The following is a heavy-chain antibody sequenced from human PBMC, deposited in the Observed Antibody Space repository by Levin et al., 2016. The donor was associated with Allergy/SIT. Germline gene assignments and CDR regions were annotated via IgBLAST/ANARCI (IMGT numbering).Heavy chain of an antibody. D-gene: IGHD2-15*01. Sequence: SETLSLTCTVSGGSISSGSYYWSWIRQPAGKGLEWIGRIYTSGSTNYNPSLKSRVTISVDTSKNQFSLKLSSVTAADTAVYYCARELFGVREAPHPCSGGSCYRRNYYYYGMDVWGQGTTVTVSS. CDR3: ARELFGVREAPHPCSGGSCYRRNYYYYGMDV. V-gene: IGHV4-61*02. CDR2: IYTSGST. J-gene: IGHJ6*02. CDR1: GGSISSGSYY.